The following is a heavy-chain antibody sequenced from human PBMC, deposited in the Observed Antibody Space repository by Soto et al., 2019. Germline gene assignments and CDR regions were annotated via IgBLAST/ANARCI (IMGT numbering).Heavy chain of an antibody. D-gene: IGHD4-17*01. V-gene: IGHV3-7*01. CDR1: GFTFSSYW. CDR2: IKQDGSEK. CDR3: ARDVDGGDYFWDY. J-gene: IGHJ4*02. Sequence: EVQLVESGGGLVQPGGSLRLSCAASGFTFSSYWMSWVRQAPGKGLEWVANIKQDGSEKYYVDSVKGRFTISRDNAKNSLYLQMNSLRAEDTAVYYCARDVDGGDYFWDYWGQGTMVTVSS.